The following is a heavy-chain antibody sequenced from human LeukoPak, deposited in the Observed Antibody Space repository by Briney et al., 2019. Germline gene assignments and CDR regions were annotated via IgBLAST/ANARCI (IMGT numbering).Heavy chain of an antibody. CDR3: ATEMIGLGMDV. J-gene: IGHJ6*02. CDR1: GGAFSGYY. Sequence: SETLSLPCAVYGGAFSGYYWSWVRQPPGKGVGWIGEINHRGSTTYNPSLKSRVTISVDTSKNQFSLKLSSVTAADTAVYYCATEMIGLGMDVWGQGTTVTVSS. D-gene: IGHD3-22*01. V-gene: IGHV4-34*01. CDR2: INHRGST.